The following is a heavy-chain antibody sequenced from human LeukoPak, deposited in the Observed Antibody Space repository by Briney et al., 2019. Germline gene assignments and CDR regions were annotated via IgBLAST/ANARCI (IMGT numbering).Heavy chain of an antibody. D-gene: IGHD3-22*01. CDR3: AKGAPKSPYYYDTSVYSPPKY. J-gene: IGHJ4*02. CDR1: GFTFDEYI. V-gene: IGHV3-43*01. Sequence: GGSLRLSCAASGFTFDEYIMHWVRQAPGKGLEWVSVVNWDGVNTYYGDSVKGRFIISRDNSKISLYLQMNSLTIEDTALYYCAKGAPKSPYYYDTSVYSPPKYWGQGTLVTVSS. CDR2: VNWDGVNT.